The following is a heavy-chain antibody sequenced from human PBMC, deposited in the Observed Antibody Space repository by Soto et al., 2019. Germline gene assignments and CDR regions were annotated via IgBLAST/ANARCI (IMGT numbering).Heavy chain of an antibody. J-gene: IGHJ6*03. CDR2: IKQDGSEK. CDR1: GFTFSSYW. V-gene: IGHV3-7*01. Sequence: EVQLVESGGGLVQPGGSLRLSCAASGFTFSSYWMSWVRQAPGKGLEWVANIKQDGSEKYYVDSVKGRFTISRDNAKNSLYLQMNSLRAEDTAVYYCARSGHYMVRGVNWWSTYYYYYMDVWGKGTTVTVSS. CDR3: ARSGHYMVRGVNWWSTYYYYYMDV. D-gene: IGHD3-10*01.